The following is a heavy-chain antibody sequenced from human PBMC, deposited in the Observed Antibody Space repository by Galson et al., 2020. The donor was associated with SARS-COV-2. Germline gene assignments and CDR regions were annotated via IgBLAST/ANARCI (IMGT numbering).Heavy chain of an antibody. CDR1: GFTFSSYN. V-gene: IGHV3-48*02. CDR3: SRGLSSSWPFSDF. CDR2: ITSSSTT. Sequence: GESLKTSCPASGFTFSSYNMNWVRQAPGKGLEWVSFITSSSTTYYADSVKGRFTISRDNAKNSLYLQMSGLRDDDTALYYCSRGLSSSWPFSDFWGQGALVTVSS. D-gene: IGHD6-13*01. J-gene: IGHJ4*02.